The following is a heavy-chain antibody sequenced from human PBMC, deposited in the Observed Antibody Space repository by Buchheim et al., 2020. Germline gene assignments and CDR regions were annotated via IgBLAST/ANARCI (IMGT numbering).Heavy chain of an antibody. V-gene: IGHV3-30*04. D-gene: IGHD5-24*01. CDR1: GFTFSSYA. CDR3: ARGRWLQFPYFDY. CDR2: ISYDGSNK. J-gene: IGHJ4*02. Sequence: QVQLVESGGGVVQPGRSLRLSCAASGFTFSSYAMHWVRQAPGKGLEWVAVISYDGSNKYYADSVKGRFTISRDNSKNTLYLQMNSLRAEDTAVYYCARGRWLQFPYFDYWGQGTL.